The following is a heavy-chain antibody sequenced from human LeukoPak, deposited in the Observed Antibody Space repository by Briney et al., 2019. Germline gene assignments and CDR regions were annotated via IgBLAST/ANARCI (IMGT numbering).Heavy chain of an antibody. CDR2: ISSSSSTI. Sequence: QPGGSLRLSCAASGFTFSTYSMNWVRQAPGKGLEWVSYISSSSSTIYYADSVKGRFTISRDNAKNSLYLQMNSLRAEDTAVYYCARAGYSSSWYPTSTNNYFDYWGQGTLVTVSS. D-gene: IGHD6-13*01. CDR1: GFTFSTYS. J-gene: IGHJ4*02. CDR3: ARAGYSSSWYPTSTNNYFDY. V-gene: IGHV3-48*01.